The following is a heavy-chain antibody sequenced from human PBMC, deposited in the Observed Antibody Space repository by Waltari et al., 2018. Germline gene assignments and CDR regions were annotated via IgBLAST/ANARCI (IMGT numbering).Heavy chain of an antibody. CDR2: IHGSGKT. CDR3: ARDRGRGLYLDS. D-gene: IGHD1-26*01. Sequence: QLQLQQSGPGLVKPSESLSLTCAVSGDSVSTNYWWSWVRQPPGKGLEWIGQIHGSGKTNYNPSFESRVTVSMDTSNNQFSLKVTSPTAADTAVYYCARDRGRGLYLDSWGQGTLVTVSP. J-gene: IGHJ4*02. CDR1: GDSVSTNYW. V-gene: IGHV4-4*02.